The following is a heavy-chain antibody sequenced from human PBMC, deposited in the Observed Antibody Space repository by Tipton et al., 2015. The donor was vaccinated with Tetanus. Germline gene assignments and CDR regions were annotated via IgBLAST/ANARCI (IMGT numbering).Heavy chain of an antibody. Sequence: SLRLSCEASGFTFSSYEMNWVRQAPGKGLEWVSDISRSGSTTSYAGPVKGRFTISRDNAKNSLYLQMNSLRAEDTAAYYCARIIADCSSSSRSKQTLYYGMDVWGRGTTVTVSS. CDR1: GFTFSSYE. J-gene: IGHJ6*02. CDR2: ISRSGSTT. CDR3: ARIIADCSSSSRSKQTLYYGMDV. D-gene: IGHD2-2*01. V-gene: IGHV3-48*03.